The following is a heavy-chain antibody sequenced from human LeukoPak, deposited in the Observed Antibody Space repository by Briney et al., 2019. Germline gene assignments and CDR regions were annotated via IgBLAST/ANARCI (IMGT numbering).Heavy chain of an antibody. CDR2: IYHSGST. J-gene: IGHJ5*02. D-gene: IGHD2-15*01. CDR3: ARFMIRCSGGSCYPT. CDR1: GGSISSSNW. Sequence: PSETLSLTCAVSGGSISSSNWWRWVRQPPGKGLEWIGEIYHSGSTNYNPSLKSRVTISVDKSKNQFSLKLSSVTAADTAVYYCARFMIRCSGGSCYPTWGQGTLVTVSS. V-gene: IGHV4-4*02.